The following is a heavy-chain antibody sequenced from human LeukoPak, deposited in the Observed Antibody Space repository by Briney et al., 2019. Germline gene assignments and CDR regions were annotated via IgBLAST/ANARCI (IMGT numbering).Heavy chain of an antibody. CDR2: ISYDGSNK. CDR1: GFTFSSYA. D-gene: IGHD1-1*01. V-gene: IGHV3-30*01. J-gene: IGHJ3*02. CDR3: ARVRKNWNDAFDI. Sequence: GGSLRLSCAASGFTFSSYAMHWVRQAPGKGLEWVAVISYDGSNKYYADSVKGRFTISRDNSKNTLYLQMNGLRAEDTAVYYCARVRKNWNDAFDIWGQGTMVTVSS.